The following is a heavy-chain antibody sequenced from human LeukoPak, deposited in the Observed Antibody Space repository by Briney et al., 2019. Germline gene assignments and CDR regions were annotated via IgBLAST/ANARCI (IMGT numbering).Heavy chain of an antibody. CDR1: GYTFTSYG. D-gene: IGHD3-10*01. CDR3: ARTRRPNGSGSYLFDY. CDR2: ISAYNGNT. V-gene: IGHV1-18*01. Sequence: APVKVSCKASGYTFTSYGISWVRQAPGQGLEWMGWISAYNGNTNYAQKLQGRVTMTTDTSTGTAYMELRSLRSDDTAVYYCARTRRPNGSGSYLFDYWGQGTLVTVSS. J-gene: IGHJ4*02.